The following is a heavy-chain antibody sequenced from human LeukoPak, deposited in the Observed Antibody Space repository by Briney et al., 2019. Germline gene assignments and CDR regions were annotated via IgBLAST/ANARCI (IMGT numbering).Heavy chain of an antibody. J-gene: IGHJ4*02. CDR2: INPNSGGT. V-gene: IGHV1-2*02. D-gene: IGHD1-26*01. Sequence: GASVKVSCKASGYTFTGYYMHWVRQAPGQGLEWMGWINPNSGGTNYAQKFQGRVTMTRDTSISTAYMELSRLRSDDTAVYYCARDPVGATWGRGLYYFDYWGQGTLVTVSS. CDR1: GYTFTGYY. CDR3: ARDPVGATWGRGLYYFDY.